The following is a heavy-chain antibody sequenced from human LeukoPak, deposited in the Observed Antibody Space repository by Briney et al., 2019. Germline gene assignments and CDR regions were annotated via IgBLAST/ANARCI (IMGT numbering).Heavy chain of an antibody. CDR1: GFTVSSNY. V-gene: IGHV3-66*02. D-gene: IGHD3-3*01. J-gene: IGHJ4*02. CDR2: IYSGGST. Sequence: GGSLRLSCAASGFTVSSNYMSWVRQAPGKGLEWVSVIYSGGSTYYADSVKGRFTISRDNSKNTLYLQMNSLRAEDTAVYYCAGGYYDFWSGSYIPYYFDYWGQGTLVTVSS. CDR3: AGGYYDFWSGSYIPYYFDY.